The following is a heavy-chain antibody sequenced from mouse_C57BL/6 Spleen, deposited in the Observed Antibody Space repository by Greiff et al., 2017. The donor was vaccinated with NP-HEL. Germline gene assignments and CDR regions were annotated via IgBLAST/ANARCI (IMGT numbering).Heavy chain of an antibody. J-gene: IGHJ4*01. CDR1: GYTFTSYT. V-gene: IGHV1-4*01. Sequence: QVHVKQSGAELARPGASVKMSCKASGYTFTSYTMHWVKQRPGQGLEWIGYINPSSGYTKYNQKFKDKATLTADKSSSTAYMQLSSLTSEDSAVYYCARSDSGDYWGQGTSVTVSS. CDR3: ARSDSGDY. CDR2: INPSSGYT.